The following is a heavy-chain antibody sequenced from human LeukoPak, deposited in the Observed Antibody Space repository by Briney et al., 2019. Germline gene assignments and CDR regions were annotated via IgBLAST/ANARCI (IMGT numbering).Heavy chain of an antibody. CDR2: IYYSGST. Sequence: SETLSLTCIVSGGSISSGDYYWSWIRQPPGKGLEWIGYIYYSGSTYYNPSLKSRVTISVDTSKNQFSLKLSSVTAADTAVYYCASAPSITMVRGVFDAFDIWGQGTMVTVSS. CDR3: ASAPSITMVRGVFDAFDI. CDR1: GGSISSGDYY. J-gene: IGHJ3*02. D-gene: IGHD3-10*01. V-gene: IGHV4-30-4*01.